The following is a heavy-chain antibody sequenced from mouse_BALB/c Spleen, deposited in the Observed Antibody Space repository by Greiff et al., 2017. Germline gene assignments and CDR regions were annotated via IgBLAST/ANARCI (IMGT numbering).Heavy chain of an antibody. CDR1: GYTFTNYW. V-gene: IGHV1-63*02. J-gene: IGHJ4*01. CDR2: IYPGGGYT. D-gene: IGHD2-10*02. Sequence: QVQLKQSGAELVRPGTSVKISCKASGYTFTNYWLGWVKQRPGHGLEWIGDIYPGGGYTNYNEKFKGKATLTADTSSSTAYMQLSSLTSEDSAVYVCARCGYGNLYAMDDWGQGTSVTVSS. CDR3: ARCGYGNLYAMDD.